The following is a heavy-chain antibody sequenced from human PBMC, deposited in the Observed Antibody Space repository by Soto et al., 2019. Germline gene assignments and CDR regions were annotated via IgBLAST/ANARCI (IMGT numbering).Heavy chain of an antibody. V-gene: IGHV1-69*02. D-gene: IGHD5-12*01. CDR3: ASGYDSKLDY. J-gene: IGHJ4*02. CDR1: EGTFSRYT. CDR2: IIPILGIA. Sequence: ASVKDTCKASEGTFSRYTSSWVRQAPGQGLEGMGRIIPILGIANYAQKFQGRVTITADKSTSTAYMELSSLRSEDTAVYYCASGYDSKLDYWGQGTLVTVSS.